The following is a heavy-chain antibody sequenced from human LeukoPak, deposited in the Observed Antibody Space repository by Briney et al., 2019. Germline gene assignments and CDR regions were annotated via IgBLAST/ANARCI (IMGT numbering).Heavy chain of an antibody. Sequence: GGSLRLSCAASGFTFSSYSMNWVRQAPGKGLEWVSSISSSSSYIYYADSVKGRFTISRDNAKNSLYLQMNSLRAEDTALYYCARGAEVQLWSYYFDYWGQGTLVTVSS. D-gene: IGHD5-18*01. CDR2: ISSSSSYI. V-gene: IGHV3-21*04. CDR1: GFTFSSYS. CDR3: ARGAEVQLWSYYFDY. J-gene: IGHJ4*02.